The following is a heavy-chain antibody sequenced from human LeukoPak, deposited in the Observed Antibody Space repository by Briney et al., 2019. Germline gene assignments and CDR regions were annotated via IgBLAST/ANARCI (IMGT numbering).Heavy chain of an antibody. CDR2: ISSSSSTI. CDR1: GFTFRSYS. D-gene: IGHD3-3*01. Sequence: PGGSLRLSCAASGFTFRSYSMNWVRQAPGKGLEWVSYISSSSSTIYYADFVKGRFTISRDNAKNSLYLQMNSLGAEDTAVYYCARDLWASAYYDFWSGYWDAFDIWGQGTMVTVSS. V-gene: IGHV3-48*01. J-gene: IGHJ3*02. CDR3: ARDLWASAYYDFWSGYWDAFDI.